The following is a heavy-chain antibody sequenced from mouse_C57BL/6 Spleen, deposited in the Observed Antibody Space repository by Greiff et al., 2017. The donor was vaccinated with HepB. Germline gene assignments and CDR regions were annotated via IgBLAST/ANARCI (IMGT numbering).Heavy chain of an antibody. CDR2: INPNNGGT. CDR3: ARRRAPGAMDY. Sequence: VQLQQSGPELVKPGASVKMSCKASGYTFTDYNMHWVKQSHGKSLEWIGYINPNNGGTSYNQKYKGKATLTVNTSSSTAYMELRSLTSEDSAVYNCARRRAPGAMDYWGQGTSVTVSS. D-gene: IGHD3-3*01. J-gene: IGHJ4*01. V-gene: IGHV1-22*01. CDR1: GYTFTDYN.